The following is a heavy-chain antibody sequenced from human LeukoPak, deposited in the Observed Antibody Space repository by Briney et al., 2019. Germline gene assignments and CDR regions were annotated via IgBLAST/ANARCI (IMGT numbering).Heavy chain of an antibody. V-gene: IGHV3-48*04. J-gene: IGHJ5*02. CDR1: GFSFSSIG. CDR2: ITSSGTTI. D-gene: IGHD6-19*01. CDR3: ARDRITVTGSTWFDP. Sequence: GGSLRLSCAASGFSFSSIGMSWVRQAPGKGLEWLSYITSSGTTIYYADSVKGRFTISRDNAKNSLYLQMNSLTAEDTAVYYCARDRITVTGSTWFDPWGQGTLVTVSS.